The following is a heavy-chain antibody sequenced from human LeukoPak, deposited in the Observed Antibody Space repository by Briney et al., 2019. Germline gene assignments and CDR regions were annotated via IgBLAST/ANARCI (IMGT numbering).Heavy chain of an antibody. D-gene: IGHD3-9*01. Sequence: PGGSLRLSCAASGFTFSSYEMNWVRQAPGKGLEWVSYISSSGSTIYYADSVKGRFTISRDNAKNSLYLQMNSLRAEDTAVYYCARGNDWRARWFDPWGQGTLVTVSS. CDR2: ISSSGSTI. V-gene: IGHV3-48*03. CDR3: ARGNDWRARWFDP. CDR1: GFTFSSYE. J-gene: IGHJ5*02.